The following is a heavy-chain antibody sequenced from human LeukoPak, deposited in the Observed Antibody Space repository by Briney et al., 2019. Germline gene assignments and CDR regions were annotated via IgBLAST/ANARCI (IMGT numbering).Heavy chain of an antibody. CDR1: GASISSGHW. J-gene: IGHJ4*02. Sequence: SSETLSLTCAVSGASISSGHWWSWVRQPPGKGLEWIGEIFHSGSTNYNPSLKSRVTISVDKSKNQFSLNLNSVTAADTAVYYCAREDPVATNFDYWGQGTLVTVSS. V-gene: IGHV4-4*02. CDR3: AREDPVATNFDY. CDR2: IFHSGST. D-gene: IGHD5-12*01.